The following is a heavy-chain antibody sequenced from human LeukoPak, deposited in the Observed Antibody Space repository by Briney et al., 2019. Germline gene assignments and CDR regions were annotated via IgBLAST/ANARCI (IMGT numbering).Heavy chain of an antibody. J-gene: IGHJ4*02. CDR1: GFTFSSYS. CDR2: ISSSSTI. Sequence: PGGSLRLSCAASGFTFSSYSMNWVRQAPGKGLEWVSYISSSSTIYYADSVKGRFTISRDNAKNSLYLQMNSLRAEDTAVYYCARDPLYYDFWSGPWDWGQGTLVTVSS. V-gene: IGHV3-48*01. D-gene: IGHD3-3*01. CDR3: ARDPLYYDFWSGPWD.